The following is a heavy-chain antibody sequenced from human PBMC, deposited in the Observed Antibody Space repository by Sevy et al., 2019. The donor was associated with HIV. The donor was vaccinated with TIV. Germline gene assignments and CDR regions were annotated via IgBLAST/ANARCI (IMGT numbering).Heavy chain of an antibody. CDR1: GFTFSSYG. Sequence: GWSLRLSCAASGFTFSSYGMHWVRQAPGKGLEWVAVIWYVGSNKYYAHSVKGRFTSSRDNSKNTLYMQMNSLRAEDTAVFYCAGDGDYGDYVSYFDYWGQGTLVTVYS. CDR3: AGDGDYGDYVSYFDY. CDR2: IWYVGSNK. J-gene: IGHJ4*02. D-gene: IGHD4-17*01. V-gene: IGHV3-33*01.